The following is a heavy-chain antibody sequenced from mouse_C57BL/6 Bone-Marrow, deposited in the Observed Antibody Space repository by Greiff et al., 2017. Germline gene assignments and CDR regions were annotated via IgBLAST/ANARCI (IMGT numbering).Heavy chain of an antibody. CDR2: IDPGNGDT. V-gene: IGHV14-4*01. Sequence: EVQLQQSGAELVRPGASVKLSCTASGFNIKDDYMHWVKQRPEQGLEWIGWIDPGNGDTEYASKFQGKATITADTSSNTAYLQLSSLTSEDTAVYYCTTWDGYGYFDDWGTGTTVTVSA. CDR1: GFNIKDDY. D-gene: IGHD2-3*01. CDR3: TTWDGYGYFDD. J-gene: IGHJ1*03.